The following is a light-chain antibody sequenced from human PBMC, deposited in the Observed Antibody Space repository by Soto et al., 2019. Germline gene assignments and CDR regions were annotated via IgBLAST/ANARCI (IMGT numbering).Light chain of an antibody. CDR2: DDS. V-gene: IGLV3-21*02. CDR1: NIESKS. CDR3: QAWDSGTDHGV. Sequence: SYELTQPPSVSVAPGQTARISCGGNNIESKSVHWYQQRPGQAPVLVVYDDSDRPSGIPERFSGSNSGNTATLTISSVDAGDEADYYCQAWDSGTDHGVFGGGTKLTVL. J-gene: IGLJ3*02.